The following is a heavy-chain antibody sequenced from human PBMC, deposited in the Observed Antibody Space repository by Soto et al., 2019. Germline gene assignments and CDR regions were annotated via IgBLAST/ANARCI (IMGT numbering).Heavy chain of an antibody. Sequence: QVQLVQSGAEVKKPGASVKVSCKASGYTFTSYDINWVRQATGQGLEWMGWMNPNSGNTGYAQKFQGRVTMTRNTSISTANMELSSLRSEDTAVYYCARVRIAARPHGTVRKTNNWFDPWGQGTLVTVSS. CDR2: MNPNSGNT. D-gene: IGHD6-6*01. CDR1: GYTFTSYD. CDR3: ARVRIAARPHGTVRKTNNWFDP. J-gene: IGHJ5*02. V-gene: IGHV1-8*01.